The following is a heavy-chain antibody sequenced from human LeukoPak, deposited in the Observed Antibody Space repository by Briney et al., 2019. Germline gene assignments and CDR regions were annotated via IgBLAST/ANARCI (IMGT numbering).Heavy chain of an antibody. Sequence: ASVKVSCKASGYTFTCYFMHWVRQAPGQGLEWMGRINLNSGGTYYAQNFQGRVTMTRDTSISTAYVELSRLTSDDTAMYYCARDLSSTSNWEFDFWGQGTLVTVSS. CDR3: ARDLSSTSNWEFDF. CDR2: INLNSGGT. CDR1: GYTFTCYF. V-gene: IGHV1-2*06. J-gene: IGHJ4*02. D-gene: IGHD1-26*01.